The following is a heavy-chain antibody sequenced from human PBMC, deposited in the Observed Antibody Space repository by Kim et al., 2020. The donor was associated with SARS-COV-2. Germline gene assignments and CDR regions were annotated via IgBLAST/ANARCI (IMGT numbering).Heavy chain of an antibody. CDR2: T. Sequence: TNYNPSLKSRVTISVDTSKNQFSLKLSSVTAADTAVYYCARSMEPYYFDYWGQGTLVTVSS. CDR3: ARSMEPYYFDY. D-gene: IGHD1-1*01. V-gene: IGHV4-59*01. J-gene: IGHJ4*02.